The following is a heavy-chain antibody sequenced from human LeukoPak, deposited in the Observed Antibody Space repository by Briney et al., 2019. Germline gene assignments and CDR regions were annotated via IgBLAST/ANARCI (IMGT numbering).Heavy chain of an antibody. CDR2: ISYDGGNK. CDR1: GFTFSSYG. J-gene: IGHJ3*02. CDR3: AHVLLRFGDPSRAFDI. V-gene: IGHV3-30*03. D-gene: IGHD3-10*01. Sequence: GGSPRLSCAASGFTFSSYGMHWVRQAPGKGLEWVAVISYDGGNKYYADSVKGRFTISRDNSKNTLYLQMNSLRAEDTAVYYCAHVLLRFGDPSRAFDIWGQGTMVTVPP.